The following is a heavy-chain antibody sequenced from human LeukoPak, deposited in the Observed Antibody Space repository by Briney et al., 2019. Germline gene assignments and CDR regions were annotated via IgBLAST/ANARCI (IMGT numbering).Heavy chain of an antibody. J-gene: IGHJ3*02. CDR2: ISGSGGST. D-gene: IGHD4-23*01. CDR1: GFTFISYA. CDR3: AKWGDYDGAFDI. Sequence: GGSLRLSCAASGFTFISYAMSWVRQAPGKGLEWVSAISGSGGSTYYADSVKGRFTISRDNSKNTLYLQMNSLRAEDTAVYYCAKWGDYDGAFDIWGQGTMVTVSS. V-gene: IGHV3-23*01.